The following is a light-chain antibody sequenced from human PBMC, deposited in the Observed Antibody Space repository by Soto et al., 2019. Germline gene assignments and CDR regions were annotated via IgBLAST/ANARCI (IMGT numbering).Light chain of an antibody. CDR3: QQYNNWPLT. V-gene: IGKV3-15*01. J-gene: IGKJ5*01. CDR1: QSVSSN. Sequence: EIVLTQSPGTLSLSPGERATLSCRASQSVSSNLAWYQQKPGQAPRLLIYGASTRATGIPARFSGSGSGTEFTLTINSLQSEDFAVYYCQQYNNWPLTFGQGTRLEI. CDR2: GAS.